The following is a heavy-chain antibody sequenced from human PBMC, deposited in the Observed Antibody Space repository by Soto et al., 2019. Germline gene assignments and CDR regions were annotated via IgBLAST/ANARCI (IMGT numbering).Heavy chain of an antibody. D-gene: IGHD6-13*01. Sequence: EVQLVQSGAEVKKPGESLKISCKGSGYSFTSYWIGWVRQMPGKGLEWMGIIYPGDSDTRYSPSFQGQVTISADKSISTAYLQWSSLKALDTAMYYCARPRSSSRNYYGMDVWGQGTTVTVSS. CDR2: IYPGDSDT. CDR1: GYSFTSYW. V-gene: IGHV5-51*03. J-gene: IGHJ6*02. CDR3: ARPRSSSRNYYGMDV.